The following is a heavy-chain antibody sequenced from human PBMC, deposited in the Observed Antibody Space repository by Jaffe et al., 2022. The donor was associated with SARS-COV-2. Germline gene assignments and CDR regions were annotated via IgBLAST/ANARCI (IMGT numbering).Heavy chain of an antibody. J-gene: IGHJ3*02. D-gene: IGHD5-18*01. CDR2: IYYSGST. Sequence: QVQLQESGPGLVKPSQTLSLTCTVSGGSISSGGYYWSWIRQHPGKGLEWIGYIYYSGSTYYNPSLKSRVTISVDTSKNQFSLKLSSVTAADTAVYYCARCLATAMVTREAFDIWGQGTMVTVSS. V-gene: IGHV4-31*03. CDR3: ARCLATAMVTREAFDI. CDR1: GGSISSGGYY.